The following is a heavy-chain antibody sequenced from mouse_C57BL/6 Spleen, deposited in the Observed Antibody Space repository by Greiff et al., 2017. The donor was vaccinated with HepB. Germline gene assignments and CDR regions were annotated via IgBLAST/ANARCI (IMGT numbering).Heavy chain of an antibody. V-gene: IGHV1-74*01. CDR2: IHPSDSDT. CDR1: GHTFTSYW. CDR3: AIYGNYAWDVFDY. Sequence: VQLQQPGAELVKPGASVKVSCKASGHTFTSYWMHWVKQRPGQGLEWIGRIHPSDSDTNYNQKFKGKATLTVDKSSSTAYMQLSSLTSEDSAVYYCAIYGNYAWDVFDYWGQGTTLTVSS. D-gene: IGHD2-1*01. J-gene: IGHJ2*01.